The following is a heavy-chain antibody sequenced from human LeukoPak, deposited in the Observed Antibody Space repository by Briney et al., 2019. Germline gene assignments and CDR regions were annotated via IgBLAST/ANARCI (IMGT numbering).Heavy chain of an antibody. J-gene: IGHJ4*02. CDR3: ASFVYYYDSDAYMDY. D-gene: IGHD3-22*01. CDR2: INPNNGGT. CDR1: VYTFTSCD. Sequence: ASVKVSCKASVYTFTSCDINWVRQAPGQGLEWMGWINPNNGGTNYQGRVTMTRDTSTSTAYMELNRLRSDDTAVYYCASFVYYYDSDAYMDYWGQGTLVTVSS. V-gene: IGHV1-2*02.